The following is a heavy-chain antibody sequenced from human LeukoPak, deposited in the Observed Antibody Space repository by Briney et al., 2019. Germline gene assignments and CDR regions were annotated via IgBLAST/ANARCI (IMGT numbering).Heavy chain of an antibody. CDR3: ASRAGRARGYCSGGSCLRPFDSYYMDV. J-gene: IGHJ6*03. CDR2: INHSGST. V-gene: IGHV4-34*01. CDR1: GGSFSGYY. D-gene: IGHD2-15*01. Sequence: SETLSLTCAVYGGSFSGYYWSWIRQPPGKGLEWIGEINHSGSTNYNPSLKSRVTISVDTSKNQFSLKLSSVTAADTAVYYCASRAGRARGYCSGGSCLRPFDSYYMDVWGKGTTVTISS.